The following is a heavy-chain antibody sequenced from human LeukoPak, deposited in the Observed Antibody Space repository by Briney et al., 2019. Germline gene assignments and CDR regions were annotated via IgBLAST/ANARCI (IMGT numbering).Heavy chain of an antibody. D-gene: IGHD6-13*01. V-gene: IGHV1-69*01. CDR2: IITIFGTA. CDR3: ARRGGSSWYTY. Sequence: SVKVSCKASGGTFSGYAFSWVRQAPGQGVEWMGGIITIFGTANYAQKFQGRVTITAYESTSTAYMELSSLRSEDTAVYYCARRGGSSWYTYWGQGTLVTVSS. CDR1: GGTFSGYA. J-gene: IGHJ4*02.